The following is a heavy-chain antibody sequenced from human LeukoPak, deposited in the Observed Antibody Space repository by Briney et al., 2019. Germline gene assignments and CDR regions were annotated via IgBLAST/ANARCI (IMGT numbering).Heavy chain of an antibody. D-gene: IGHD5-24*01. V-gene: IGHV1-2*06. CDR3: ARITSRGWLQSPYFDY. CDR1: GYTFTGYY. J-gene: IGHJ4*02. Sequence: ASVKVSCKASGYTFTGYYMHWVRQAPGQGLERMGRINPNSGGTNYAQKFQGRVTMTRDTSISTAYMELSRLRSDDTAVYYCARITSRGWLQSPYFDYWGQGTLVTVSS. CDR2: INPNSGGT.